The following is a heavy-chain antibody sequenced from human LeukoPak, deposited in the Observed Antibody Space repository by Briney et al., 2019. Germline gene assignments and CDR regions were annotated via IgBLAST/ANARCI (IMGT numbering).Heavy chain of an antibody. V-gene: IGHV1-69*06. D-gene: IGHD4-11*01. CDR1: GGTFSSYA. CDR3: ARVNSYYYYYMDV. Sequence: ASVKVSCKASGGTFSSYAISWVRQAPGQGLEWMGGIIPIFGTANYAQKFQGGVTITADKSTSTAYMELSSLRSEDTAVYYCARVNSYYYYYMDVWGKGTTVTVSS. CDR2: IIPIFGTA. J-gene: IGHJ6*03.